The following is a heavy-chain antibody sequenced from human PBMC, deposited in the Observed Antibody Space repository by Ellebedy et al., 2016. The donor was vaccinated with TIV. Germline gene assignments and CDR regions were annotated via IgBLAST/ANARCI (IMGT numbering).Heavy chain of an antibody. CDR3: ARGMKDIYGMDV. J-gene: IGHJ6*02. Sequence: GESLKISCAASGFTFSNYWMSWVRQAPGKGLEWVANIKQDGSEKWYMDSVKGRFTISRDNAQKSLYLQMSSLRAEDTAVYYCARGMKDIYGMDVWGQGTTVTVSS. CDR2: IKQDGSEK. CDR1: GFTFSNYW. V-gene: IGHV3-7*04.